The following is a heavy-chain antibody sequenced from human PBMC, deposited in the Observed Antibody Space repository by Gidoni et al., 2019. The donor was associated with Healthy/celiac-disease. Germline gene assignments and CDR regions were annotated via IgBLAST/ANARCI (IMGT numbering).Heavy chain of an antibody. Sequence: EVPLVESGGGLVTPGGSLRLSCAASGFTVSSNYMSGVRQAPGKGLEWVSVIYSGGGTDYADSVKGRFTISRDNSKNTLYLQMNSLRAEDTAVYYCARHLITFGGVVDPWGQGTLVTVSS. CDR3: ARHLITFGGVVDP. CDR1: GFTVSSNY. D-gene: IGHD3-16*01. CDR2: IYSGGGT. J-gene: IGHJ5*02. V-gene: IGHV3-66*04.